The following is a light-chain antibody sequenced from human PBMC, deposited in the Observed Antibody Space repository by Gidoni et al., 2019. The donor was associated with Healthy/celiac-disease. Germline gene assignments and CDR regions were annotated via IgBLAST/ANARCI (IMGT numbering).Light chain of an antibody. CDR2: AAS. CDR1: QSISSY. J-gene: IGKJ2*01. V-gene: IGKV1-39*01. CDR3: QQSYSTSMYT. Sequence: IPMTQSPSSLSESVGDIGTITCRASQSISSYFNWYQQNPGKSPKILIYAASSLQSGVPSRVSGSGSGTDFTLTISSLQPEDFATYYCQQSYSTSMYTFXQXTKLEIK.